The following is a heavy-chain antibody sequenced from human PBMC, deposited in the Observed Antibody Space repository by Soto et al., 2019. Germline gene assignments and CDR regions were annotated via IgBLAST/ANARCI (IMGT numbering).Heavy chain of an antibody. D-gene: IGHD6-13*01. CDR1: GFTFSSYA. Sequence: GGSLRLSCSASGFTFSSYAMHWVRQAPGKGLEYVSAISSNGGSTYYADSVKGRFTISRDNSKNTLYLQMSSLRAEDTAVYYCVKAWSWSSSRRGYYYYGMDVWGQGTTVTVSS. CDR2: ISSNGGST. J-gene: IGHJ6*02. V-gene: IGHV3-64D*08. CDR3: VKAWSWSSSRRGYYYYGMDV.